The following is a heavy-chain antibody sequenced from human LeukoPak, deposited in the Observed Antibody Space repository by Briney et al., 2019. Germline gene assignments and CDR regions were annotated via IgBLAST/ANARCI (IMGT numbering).Heavy chain of an antibody. Sequence: SETLSLTCTVSGGSISSYYWSWIRQPPGKGLEWIGYIYYSGSTSYNPSLKSRVTISVDTSKNQFSLKLSSVTAADTAVYYCAREIFAYGDYVFPFDYWGQGTLVTVSS. J-gene: IGHJ4*02. D-gene: IGHD4-17*01. V-gene: IGHV4-59*01. CDR1: GGSISSYY. CDR3: AREIFAYGDYVFPFDY. CDR2: IYYSGST.